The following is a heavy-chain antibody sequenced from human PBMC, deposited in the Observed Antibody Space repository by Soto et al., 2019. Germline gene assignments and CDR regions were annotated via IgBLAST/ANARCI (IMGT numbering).Heavy chain of an antibody. CDR2: ISYDGSNK. Sequence: GGSLRLSCAASGFTFSSYAMHWVRQAPGKGLEWVAVISYDGSNKYYADSVKGRFTISRDNSKNTLYLQMNSLRAEDTAVYYCAKGEYCTTTSCPFDCWGQGTLVTVSS. J-gene: IGHJ4*02. CDR3: AKGEYCTTTSCPFDC. D-gene: IGHD2-2*01. V-gene: IGHV3-30*04. CDR1: GFTFSSYA.